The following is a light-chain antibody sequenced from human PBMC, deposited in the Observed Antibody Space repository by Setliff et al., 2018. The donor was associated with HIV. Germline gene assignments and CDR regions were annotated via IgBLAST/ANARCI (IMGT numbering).Light chain of an antibody. Sequence: QSVLTQPASVSGSPGQSITISCTGTSSDVGGYNLVSWYQQHPGKGPKLLISEVSQRPSGVSNRFSASKSGNTASLTISGLQAEDEADYYCSSYAGRSNSFEVFGTGTKVTVL. J-gene: IGLJ1*01. V-gene: IGLV2-23*02. CDR3: SSYAGRSNSFEV. CDR2: EVS. CDR1: SSDVGGYNL.